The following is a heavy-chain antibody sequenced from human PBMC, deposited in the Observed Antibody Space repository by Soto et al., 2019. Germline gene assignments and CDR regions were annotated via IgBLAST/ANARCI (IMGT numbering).Heavy chain of an antibody. CDR1: GGSITTGGRY. V-gene: IGHV4-31*02. CDR3: AQALVFTGGDGFDI. J-gene: IGHJ3*02. CDR2: IYYSGNT. D-gene: IGHD1-1*01. Sequence: QVRLQEWGPGLVKPSQTLSLKCSVSGGSITTGGRYWSWIRQLPGKGLEWIGDIYYSGNTYYNSSLKGRVTLSVEAAKIQFSLTLSSVTAADTAVYYCAQALVFTGGDGFDIWGQGRLVTVSS.